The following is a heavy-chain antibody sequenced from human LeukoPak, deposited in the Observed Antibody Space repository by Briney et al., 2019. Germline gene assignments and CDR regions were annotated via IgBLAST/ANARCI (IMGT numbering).Heavy chain of an antibody. CDR2: IIPIFGTA. Sequence: SVKVSCKASGSTFSSYAISWVRQAPGQGLEWMGGIIPIFGTANYAQKFQGRVTITTDESTSTAYMELSSLRSEDTAVYYCARGFGELIDHYYYMDVWGKGTTVTVSS. CDR1: GSTFSSYA. CDR3: ARGFGELIDHYYYMDV. D-gene: IGHD3-10*01. J-gene: IGHJ6*03. V-gene: IGHV1-69*05.